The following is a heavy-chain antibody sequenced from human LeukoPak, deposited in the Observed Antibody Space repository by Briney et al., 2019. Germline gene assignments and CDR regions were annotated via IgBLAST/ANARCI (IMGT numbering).Heavy chain of an antibody. CDR3: ARAQGAVGATDWFDP. J-gene: IGHJ5*02. Sequence: SETLSLTCTISGGSISTYYWSWIRQPPGKGLEWIGYIHYSGSTNYNPSLKSRVTISVDTSKNQFSLKLSSVTAADTAVYYCARAQGAVGATDWFDPWGQGTLVTVSS. CDR1: GGSISTYY. CDR2: IHYSGST. D-gene: IGHD1-26*01. V-gene: IGHV4-59*01.